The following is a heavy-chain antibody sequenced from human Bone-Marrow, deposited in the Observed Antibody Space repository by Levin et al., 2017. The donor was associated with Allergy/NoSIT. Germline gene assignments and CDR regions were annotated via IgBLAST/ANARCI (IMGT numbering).Heavy chain of an antibody. CDR2: IYPGDSDT. J-gene: IGHJ3*02. V-gene: IGHV5-51*01. CDR3: ARQVSTVTYAAI. Sequence: GESLKISCKASGYSFITYWIVWVRQMPGKGLEYMGVIYPGDSDTRYSPSFQGQVTISADKSISTVYLQWSSLKASDTAMYFCARQVSTVTYAAIWGQGTMVTVSS. CDR1: GYSFITYW. D-gene: IGHD4-11*01.